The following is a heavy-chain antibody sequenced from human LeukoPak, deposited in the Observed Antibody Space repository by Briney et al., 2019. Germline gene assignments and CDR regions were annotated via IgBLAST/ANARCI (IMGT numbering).Heavy chain of an antibody. CDR2: IRSKANSYAT. J-gene: IGHJ4*02. V-gene: IGHV3-73*01. CDR1: GFTFSGSA. D-gene: IGHD6-19*01. Sequence: GGSLRLSCAASGFTFSGSAMHWVRQASGKGLEWVGRIRSKANSYATAYAASVKGRFTISRDDSKNTAYLQMNSLKTEDTAVYYCTRPGQQWLEDYWGQGTLVTVSS. CDR3: TRPGQQWLEDY.